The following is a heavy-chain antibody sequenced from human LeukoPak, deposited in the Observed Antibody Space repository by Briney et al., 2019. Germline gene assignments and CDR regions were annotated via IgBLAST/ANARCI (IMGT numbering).Heavy chain of an antibody. CDR1: GFTFSSYW. V-gene: IGHV3-74*01. J-gene: IGHJ4*02. CDR3: AKDQEFHGGERGPIDY. Sequence: HSGGSLRLSCAASGFTFSSYWMPWVRQAPGKGLVWVSRINSDGSSTSYADSVKGRFTISRDNSKNTLYLQMNSLRAEDTAVYYCAKDQEFHGGERGPIDYWGQGTLVTVSS. D-gene: IGHD2-21*01. CDR2: INSDGSST.